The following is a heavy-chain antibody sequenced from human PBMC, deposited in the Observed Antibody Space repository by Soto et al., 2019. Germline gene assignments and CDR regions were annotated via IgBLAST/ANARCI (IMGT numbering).Heavy chain of an antibody. CDR1: GYTFTSYA. Sequence: ASVKVSCKASGYTFTSYAMHWVRQDPGQSLEWMGWINGGTGQTKHSQRFQGRVIITRDTSASTAYMELSSLRSEDTAVYYCARGKGMEENYYYGLDIWGQGTTGTVSS. CDR3: ARGKGMEENYYYGLDI. J-gene: IGHJ6*02. D-gene: IGHD1-1*01. CDR2: INGGTGQT. V-gene: IGHV1-3*01.